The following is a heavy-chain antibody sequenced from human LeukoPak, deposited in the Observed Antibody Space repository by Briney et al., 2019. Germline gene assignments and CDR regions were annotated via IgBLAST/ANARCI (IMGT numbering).Heavy chain of an antibody. D-gene: IGHD3-9*01. CDR3: ARGLRYFDWLSIGFDY. CDR1: GFTFSSYA. J-gene: IGHJ4*02. Sequence: GGSLRLSCAASGFTFSSYAMSWVRQAQGKGLEWVSGINWNGGSTGYADSVKGRFTISRDNAKNSLYLQMNSLRAEDTALYYCARGLRYFDWLSIGFDYWGQGTLVTVSS. V-gene: IGHV3-20*04. CDR2: INWNGGST.